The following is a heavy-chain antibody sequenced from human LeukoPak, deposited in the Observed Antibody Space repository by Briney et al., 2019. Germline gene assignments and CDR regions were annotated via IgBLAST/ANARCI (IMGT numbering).Heavy chain of an antibody. CDR3: AKGGDSSGYLDY. D-gene: IGHD3-22*01. V-gene: IGHV3-30*18. Sequence: PGGSLRLSCAASGFTFSSYGMHWVRQAPGKGLEWVAVISYDGSNKYYADSVKGRFTISRDNSKNTLYLQMNSLRAEDTAVYYCAKGGDSSGYLDYWGQGTLVTVPS. J-gene: IGHJ4*02. CDR2: ISYDGSNK. CDR1: GFTFSSYG.